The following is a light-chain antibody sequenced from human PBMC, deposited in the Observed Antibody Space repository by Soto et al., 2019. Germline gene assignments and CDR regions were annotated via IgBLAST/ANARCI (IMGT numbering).Light chain of an antibody. V-gene: IGKV1-9*01. CDR3: QQLNSYE. CDR2: AAT. CDR1: QAINRY. J-gene: IGKJ1*01. Sequence: QLTQSPASLSASIGDRVIITCRATQAINRYLAWYQQKPGAAPKLLIYAATTLQRGVPSRFSGAASGTEFTLTISSLQSDDFATYYCQQLNSYEFGQGTKVEIK.